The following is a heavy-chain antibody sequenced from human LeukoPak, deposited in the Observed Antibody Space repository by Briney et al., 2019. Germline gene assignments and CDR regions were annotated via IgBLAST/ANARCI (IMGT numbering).Heavy chain of an antibody. CDR2: ISSSGSTI. J-gene: IGHJ5*02. Sequence: PGGSLRLSCAASGFTFSSYEMNWVRQAPGKGLEWVSYISSSGSTIYYADSVKGRFTISRDNAKNSLYLQMNSLGAEDTAVYYCARGLTSSSWYSRWFDPWGQGTLVTVSS. V-gene: IGHV3-48*03. D-gene: IGHD6-13*01. CDR1: GFTFSSYE. CDR3: ARGLTSSSWYSRWFDP.